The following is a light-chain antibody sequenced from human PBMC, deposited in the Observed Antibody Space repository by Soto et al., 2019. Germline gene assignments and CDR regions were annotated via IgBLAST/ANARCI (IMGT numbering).Light chain of an antibody. CDR1: SSNIGAGYD. V-gene: IGLV1-40*01. CDR3: QSYDSRLSGYV. CDR2: ANN. J-gene: IGLJ1*01. Sequence: QSVLTQPPSVSGAPGQRVTISCTGSSSNIGAGYDVHWYQQFPGTAPRLLIYANNNRPSGVPDRFSGSKSGTSASLAITGLQAEDEADYYCQSYDSRLSGYVFGTGTKVTVL.